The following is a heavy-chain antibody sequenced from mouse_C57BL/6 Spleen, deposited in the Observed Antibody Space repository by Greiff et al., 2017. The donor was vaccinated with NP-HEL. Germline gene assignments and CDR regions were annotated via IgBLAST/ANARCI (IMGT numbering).Heavy chain of an antibody. J-gene: IGHJ4*01. D-gene: IGHD2-4*01. V-gene: IGHV5-17*01. CDR2: ISSGSSTI. Sequence: EVHLVESGGGLVKPGGSLKLSCAASGFTFSDYGMHWVRQAPEKGLEWVAYISSGSSTIYYADTVKGRFTISRDNAKNTLFLQMTSLRSEDTAMYYCARRIYYDYGDYYAMDYWGQGTSVTVSS. CDR1: GFTFSDYG. CDR3: ARRIYYDYGDYYAMDY.